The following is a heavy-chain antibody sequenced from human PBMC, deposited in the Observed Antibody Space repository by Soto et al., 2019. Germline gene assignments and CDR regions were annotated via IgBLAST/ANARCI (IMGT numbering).Heavy chain of an antibody. CDR3: ARAFGFDHAFDI. CDR1: GGTFSSYT. Sequence: VQLVQSGAEVKKPGSSVKVSCKASGGTFSSYTISWVRQAPGQGLEWMGRIIPILGIANYAQKFQGRVTITADKSTSTAYMELSSLRSEDTAVYYCARAFGFDHAFDIWGQGTMVTVSS. V-gene: IGHV1-69*02. J-gene: IGHJ3*02. D-gene: IGHD3-10*01. CDR2: IIPILGIA.